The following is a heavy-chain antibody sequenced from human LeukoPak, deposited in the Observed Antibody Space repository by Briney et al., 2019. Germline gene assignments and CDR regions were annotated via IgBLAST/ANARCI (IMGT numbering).Heavy chain of an antibody. CDR1: GGSLSSGGYY. D-gene: IGHD5-12*01. Sequence: SETLSLTCTVSGGSLSSGGYYWSWIRQHPGKGLEWIGYIYYSGSTYYNPSLKSRVTISVDTSKNQFSLKLSSVTAADTAVYYCAREGYSGYDNYFDYWGQGTLATVSS. V-gene: IGHV4-31*03. J-gene: IGHJ4*02. CDR2: IYYSGST. CDR3: AREGYSGYDNYFDY.